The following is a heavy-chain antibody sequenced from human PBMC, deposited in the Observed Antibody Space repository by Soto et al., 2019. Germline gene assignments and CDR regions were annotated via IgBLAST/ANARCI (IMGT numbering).Heavy chain of an antibody. CDR1: GYTFTSYY. D-gene: IGHD1-26*01. J-gene: IGHJ4*02. CDR3: ARAGRRRWEAYDC. Sequence: EASVKVSCKASGYTFTSYYMHWVRQAPGQGLEWMGIINPSGGSTSYAQKLQGRVTMTRDPSTSTVYMELSSLRSEDPAVYFGARAGRRRWEAYDCWGQGTLVPVAS. V-gene: IGHV1-46*04. CDR2: INPSGGST.